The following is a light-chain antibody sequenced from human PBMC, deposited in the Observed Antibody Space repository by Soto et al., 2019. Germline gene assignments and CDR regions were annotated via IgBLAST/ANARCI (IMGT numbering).Light chain of an antibody. J-gene: IGKJ1*01. CDR2: VGT. CDR1: QSLLHSNGYNL. V-gene: IGKV2-28*01. Sequence: MTQSPLSLPVTPGESASISFRSSQSLLHSNGYNLIEWHLKKPEQSPQLLYDVGTNRAAGVPDRCSSSGGGADFTLKSSMVEAEDVGVYCCMQPLQSWTFGQGTKVDIK. CDR3: MQPLQSWT.